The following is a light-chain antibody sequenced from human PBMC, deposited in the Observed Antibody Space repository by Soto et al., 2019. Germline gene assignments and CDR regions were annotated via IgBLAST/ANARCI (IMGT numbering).Light chain of an antibody. J-gene: IGKJ5*01. Sequence: EIVLTQSPATLSLSPGDRAALSCRASQSVSSYLAWYQQKPGQAPRLLIYDASNRATGIPARFSGSGSGTDFTLSISSREPEDFAVYYCQQRSSWITFGQGTRLEIK. CDR3: QQRSSWIT. V-gene: IGKV3-11*01. CDR2: DAS. CDR1: QSVSSY.